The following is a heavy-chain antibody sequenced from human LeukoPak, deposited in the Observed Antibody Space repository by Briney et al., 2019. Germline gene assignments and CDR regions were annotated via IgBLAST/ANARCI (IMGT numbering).Heavy chain of an antibody. CDR1: GYTFTSYG. Sequence: ASVKVSCKASGYTFTSYGISWVRQAPGQGLEWMGWISAYNGNTNYAQKLQGRVTMTTDTSTSTAYMELRSLRSDDTAVYYCAREHEYSSGWYDGEGFDYWGQGTLVTVSS. CDR2: ISAYNGNT. V-gene: IGHV1-18*01. CDR3: AREHEYSSGWYDGEGFDY. D-gene: IGHD6-19*01. J-gene: IGHJ4*02.